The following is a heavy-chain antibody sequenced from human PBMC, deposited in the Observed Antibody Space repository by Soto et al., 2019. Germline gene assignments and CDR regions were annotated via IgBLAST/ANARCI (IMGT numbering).Heavy chain of an antibody. D-gene: IGHD3-10*01. CDR1: ALTFRNNW. J-gene: IGHJ4*02. V-gene: IGHV3-7*01. Sequence: PGGSLRLSWAASALTFRNNWMSWVRQAPGKGLEWVANINQDGSEKSYVDSVKGRFTISRDRAKNSVYLHLSSLRAGDTAVYFCARGSGSSYFDFWGQGTLVTVSS. CDR3: ARGSGSSYFDF. CDR2: INQDGSEK.